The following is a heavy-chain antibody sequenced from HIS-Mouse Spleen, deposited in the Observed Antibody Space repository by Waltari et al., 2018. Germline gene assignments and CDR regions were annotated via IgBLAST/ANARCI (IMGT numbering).Heavy chain of an antibody. Sequence: EVQLVESGGGLVQHGGSLRLSCAASGFTFGRYWMSWVRQAPGKGLEWVANIKQDGSEKYYVDSVKGRFTISRDNAKNSLYLQMNSLRAEDTAVYYCARAGYNWNDAFDIWGQGTMVTVSS. CDR1: GFTFGRYW. CDR2: IKQDGSEK. V-gene: IGHV3-7*01. D-gene: IGHD1-20*01. CDR3: ARAGYNWNDAFDI. J-gene: IGHJ3*02.